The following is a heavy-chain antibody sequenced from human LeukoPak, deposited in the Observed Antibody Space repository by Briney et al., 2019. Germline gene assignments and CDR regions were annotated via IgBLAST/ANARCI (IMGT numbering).Heavy chain of an antibody. CDR1: GFTFRSYR. D-gene: IGHD5-12*01. J-gene: IGHJ4*02. CDR2: INQGGSVQ. Sequence: PGGSLRLSCAASGFTFRSYRMSWVRQAPGKRLEWVANINQGGSVQYYMDSVKGRFTISRDDAKNSLYVQMNSLRDEDTAVYYCARVEYSGWNLEYWGQGTLVTVSS. CDR3: ARVEYSGWNLEY. V-gene: IGHV3-7*01.